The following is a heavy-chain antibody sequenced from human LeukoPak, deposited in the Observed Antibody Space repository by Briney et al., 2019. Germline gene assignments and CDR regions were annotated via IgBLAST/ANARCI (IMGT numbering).Heavy chain of an antibody. J-gene: IGHJ4*02. Sequence: GGSPRLSCAASGFTFSSYTMHWVRQAPGKGLEWVSCISTSSSYIYYADSVKGRFTISRDNAKNSLYLQMNSLRAEDTAVYYCARGGSTTTMTTDFDYWGQGTLVTVSS. D-gene: IGHD4-17*01. CDR3: ARGGSTTTMTTDFDY. CDR2: ISTSSSYI. CDR1: GFTFSSYT. V-gene: IGHV3-21*01.